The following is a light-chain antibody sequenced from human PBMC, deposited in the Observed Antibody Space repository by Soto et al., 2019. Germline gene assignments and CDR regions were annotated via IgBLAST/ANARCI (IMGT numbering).Light chain of an antibody. Sequence: DIAMTQSPYSLAVSLCERATINCKSSQSVLYSLAWYQQKSGQPPKLLIYWASTRESGVPDRFSGSGYGTDFNPTISSLQAEDVAVYYCQQYYSSPWTFGQGTKVDIK. CDR3: QQYYSSPWT. J-gene: IGKJ1*01. CDR2: WAS. CDR1: QSVLYS. V-gene: IGKV4-1*01.